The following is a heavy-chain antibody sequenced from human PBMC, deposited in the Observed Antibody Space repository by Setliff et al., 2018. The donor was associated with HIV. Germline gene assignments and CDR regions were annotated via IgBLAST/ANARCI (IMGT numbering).Heavy chain of an antibody. Sequence: LRLSCAASGFIFSSYAMSWVRQAPGKGLEWVSGISGRGGSTFYADSVKGRFTISRDNSKNTLYLQLNSLRAEDTAVYYCAKAHDYRYWYFDLWGRGTLVTAPQ. V-gene: IGHV3-23*01. D-gene: IGHD4-17*01. J-gene: IGHJ2*01. CDR3: AKAHDYRYWYFDL. CDR2: ISGRGGST. CDR1: GFIFSSYA.